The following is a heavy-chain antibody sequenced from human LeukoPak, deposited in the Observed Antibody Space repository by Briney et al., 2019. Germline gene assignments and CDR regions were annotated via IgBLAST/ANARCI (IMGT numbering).Heavy chain of an antibody. CDR2: INLKSGGT. J-gene: IGHJ4*02. V-gene: IGHV1-2*02. Sequence: GASVKVSCKASAYTFTDHYIHWVRQAPGQGLEWMGWINLKSGGTNYAQKFQARVTMTRETSISTAYMELSRLRSDDTAVYYCAREDSTGYSSLDYWGQGTLVTVSS. D-gene: IGHD3-22*01. CDR3: AREDSTGYSSLDY. CDR1: AYTFTDHY.